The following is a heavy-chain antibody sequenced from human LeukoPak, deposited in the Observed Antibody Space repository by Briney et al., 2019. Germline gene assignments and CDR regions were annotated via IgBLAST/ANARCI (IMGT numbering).Heavy chain of an antibody. D-gene: IGHD2-15*01. CDR2: IFYSEGP. J-gene: IGHJ6*02. CDR1: GGSTSSSGSY. CDR3: GRHERSIGWHNYYYAMDV. V-gene: IGHV4-39*01. Sequence: SQTLSLTCTVSGGSTSSSGSYWGWIRQPPGKGLEWIRSIFYSEGPSYNHYLNSQVNMTVNTSKNQFSMKLRSVTAADTAVYYCGRHERSIGWHNYYYAMDVWGQGTTVTVSS.